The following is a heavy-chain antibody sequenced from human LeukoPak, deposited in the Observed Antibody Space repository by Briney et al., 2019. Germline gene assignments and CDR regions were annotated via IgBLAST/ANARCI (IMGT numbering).Heavy chain of an antibody. D-gene: IGHD3-22*01. J-gene: IGHJ4*02. Sequence: ASVKVSCKASGYTFTSYDINWVRQATGQGLEWMGWMNPNSGNTGYAQKFQGRVTMTRNTSISTAYMGLSSLRSEDTAVYYCASAFSEAYYYDSSGYYREEGFDYWGQGTLVTVSS. V-gene: IGHV1-8*01. CDR1: GYTFTSYD. CDR2: MNPNSGNT. CDR3: ASAFSEAYYYDSSGYYREEGFDY.